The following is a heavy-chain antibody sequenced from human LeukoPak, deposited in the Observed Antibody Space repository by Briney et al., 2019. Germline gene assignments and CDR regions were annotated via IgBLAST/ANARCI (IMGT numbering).Heavy chain of an antibody. CDR3: ASSSGYRYYYYGMDV. V-gene: IGHV3-48*04. Sequence: GGSLRLSCAASGFTFSSYSMNWVRQAPGKGLEWVSYISSSSSTIYYADSVKGRFTISRDNAKNSLYLQMNSLRAEDTAVYYCASSSGYRYYYYGMDVWGQGTTVTVSS. CDR2: ISSSSSTI. J-gene: IGHJ6*02. CDR1: GFTFSSYS. D-gene: IGHD3-22*01.